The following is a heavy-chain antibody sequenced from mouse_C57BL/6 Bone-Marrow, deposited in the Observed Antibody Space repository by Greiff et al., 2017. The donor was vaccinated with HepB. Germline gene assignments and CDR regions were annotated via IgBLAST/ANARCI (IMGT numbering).Heavy chain of an antibody. CDR2: INPNNGGT. Sequence: EVQLQQSGPELVKPGASVKISCKASGYTFTDYNMHWVKQSHGKSLEWIGDINPNNGGTNYNQKFKGKATLTVDKSSSTAYMELRSLTSEDTAVYCCARLEYYGSSYYFGFWGQGNTLPVSS. CDR3: ARLEYYGSSYYFGF. D-gene: IGHD1-1*01. J-gene: IGHJ2*01. CDR1: GYTFTDYN. V-gene: IGHV1-18*01.